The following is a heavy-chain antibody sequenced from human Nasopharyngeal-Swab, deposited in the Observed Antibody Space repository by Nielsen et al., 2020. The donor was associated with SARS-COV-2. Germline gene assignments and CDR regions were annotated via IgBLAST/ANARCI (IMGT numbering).Heavy chain of an antibody. CDR3: ARTQYYDILTGYYYYYYYMDV. J-gene: IGHJ6*03. V-gene: IGHV3-53*01. D-gene: IGHD3-9*01. CDR2: IYSGGST. Sequence: VGQAPGKGLEWVSVIYSGGSTYYADSVKGRFTISRDNSKNTLYLQMNSLRAEDTAVYYCARTQYYDILTGYYYYYYYMDVWGKGTTVTVSS.